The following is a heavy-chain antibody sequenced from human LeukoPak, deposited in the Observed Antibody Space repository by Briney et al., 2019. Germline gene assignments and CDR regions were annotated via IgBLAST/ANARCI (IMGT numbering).Heavy chain of an antibody. CDR2: ISAYNGNT. V-gene: IGHV1-18*01. Sequence: RASVKVSFKACGYTFTNYGISCVRQAPGQGLEWMGWISAYNGNTNYAQILQGRVTMTTDTSTSTAYMELRSLRSDDTAVYYCASGTYHSDPRDGPSLKYFDYCGQGTLVTVSS. J-gene: IGHJ4*02. CDR3: ASGTYHSDPRDGPSLKYFDY. CDR1: GYTFTNYG. D-gene: IGHD5-24*01.